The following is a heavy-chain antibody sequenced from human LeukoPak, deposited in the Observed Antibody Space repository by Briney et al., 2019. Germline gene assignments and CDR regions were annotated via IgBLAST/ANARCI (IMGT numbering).Heavy chain of an antibody. J-gene: IGHJ4*02. CDR1: GYTFTSYH. D-gene: IGHD6-19*01. CDR3: ARGVVRGGWYHLFDY. Sequence: ASVKVSCKASGYTFTSYHINWVRQATGQGLEWMGWMNPNSGNTGYAQKFQGRVTITRNTSISTAYMDLSSLRSEDTAVYYCARGVVRGGWYHLFDYWGQGTLVTVSS. V-gene: IGHV1-8*03. CDR2: MNPNSGNT.